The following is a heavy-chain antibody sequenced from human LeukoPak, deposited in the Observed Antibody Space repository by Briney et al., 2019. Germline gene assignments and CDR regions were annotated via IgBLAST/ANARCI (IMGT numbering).Heavy chain of an antibody. CDR3: AKGKKITVAGLFDC. CDR2: ISWNSGSI. V-gene: IGHV3-9*01. Sequence: GRSLRLSCAASGFTFDDYAMHWVRQVPGKGLEWVSGISWNSGSIGYADSVKGRFTISRDNAKNSLYLHMNSLSAEDTALNYCAKGKKITVAGLFDCWGQGTLVTVSS. CDR1: GFTFDDYA. J-gene: IGHJ4*02. D-gene: IGHD6-19*01.